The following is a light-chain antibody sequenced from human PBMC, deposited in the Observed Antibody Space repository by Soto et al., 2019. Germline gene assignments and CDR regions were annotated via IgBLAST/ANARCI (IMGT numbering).Light chain of an antibody. J-gene: IGLJ1*01. Sequence: QSVLTQPASVSGSPGQSITISCSGTSRDIGAYNLVSWYQQPPGKAPKLLIYEVRNRPSGISYRFSGSKSGTTASLTISSLLPEDEAEYFCFSFTTTSTHVFGTGTKVTVL. CDR2: EVR. CDR3: FSFTTTSTHV. V-gene: IGLV2-14*01. CDR1: SRDIGAYNL.